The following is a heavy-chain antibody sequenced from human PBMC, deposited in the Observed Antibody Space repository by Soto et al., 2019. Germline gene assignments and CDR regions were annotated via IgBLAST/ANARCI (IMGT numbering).Heavy chain of an antibody. CDR1: GFSFTGYY. CDR3: AKDFTRQLAYWLDP. V-gene: IGHV1-2*02. D-gene: IGHD6-6*01. J-gene: IGHJ5*02. Sequence: ASVKVSCKASGFSFTGYYIHWLRQAPGQGLEWMGWINAHSGGTEYAQKFQGRVTLTRDTSIATAYLTLTSLTSDDTALYYCAKDFTRQLAYWLDPRGKGTQVTVSX. CDR2: INAHSGGT.